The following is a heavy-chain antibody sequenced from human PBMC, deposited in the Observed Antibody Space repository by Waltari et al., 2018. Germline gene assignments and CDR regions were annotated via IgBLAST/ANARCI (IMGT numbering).Heavy chain of an antibody. V-gene: IGHV3-33*01. J-gene: IGHJ6*02. Sequence: QVQLVESGGGVVQPGRSLRLSCAASGFTFSSYGMHWVRQAPGKGLEWVAVIWYDGSNKYYADSVKGRFTISRDNSKNTLYLQMNSLRAEDTAVYYCARGHCSSTSCLFGMDVWGQGTTVTVSS. CDR1: GFTFSSYG. CDR3: ARGHCSSTSCLFGMDV. CDR2: IWYDGSNK. D-gene: IGHD2-2*01.